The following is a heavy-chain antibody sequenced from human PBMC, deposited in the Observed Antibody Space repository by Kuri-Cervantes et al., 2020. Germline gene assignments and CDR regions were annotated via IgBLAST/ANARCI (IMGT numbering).Heavy chain of an antibody. Sequence: GESLKISCAASGFTFSDHYMNWIRQAPGKGLEWVSYISSSSSTIYYADSVKGRFTISRDNAKNSLYLQMNSLRDEDTAVYYCASLSSKMATTGGYWGQGTLVTVSS. CDR2: ISSSSSTI. D-gene: IGHD5-24*01. CDR1: GFTFSDHY. V-gene: IGHV3-11*04. CDR3: ASLSSKMATTGGY. J-gene: IGHJ4*02.